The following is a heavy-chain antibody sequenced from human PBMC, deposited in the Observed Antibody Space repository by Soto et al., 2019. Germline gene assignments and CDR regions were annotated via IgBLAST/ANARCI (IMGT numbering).Heavy chain of an antibody. D-gene: IGHD6-19*01. CDR1: GGTFSSYA. CDR2: IIPIFGTA. CDR3: ARVNMQWLKGPREPRPHWFDP. J-gene: IGHJ5*02. Sequence: QVQLVQSGAEVKKPGSSVKVSCKASGGTFSSYAISWVRQAPGQGLEWMGGIIPIFGTANYAQKFQGRVTITADESTSTAYMELSILRSEDTAVYYCARVNMQWLKGPREPRPHWFDPWGQGTLVTVSS. V-gene: IGHV1-69*12.